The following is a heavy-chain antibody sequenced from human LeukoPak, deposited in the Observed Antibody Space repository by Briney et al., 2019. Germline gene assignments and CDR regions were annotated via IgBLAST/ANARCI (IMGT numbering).Heavy chain of an antibody. CDR3: ARGAGWYDS. J-gene: IGHJ5*01. V-gene: IGHV4-59*01. Sequence: SETLSLTCTVSGGSISSNYWSWLRQPPGKGLEWIGYIHYTGTTGYNPSLNGRVTISVDTSKNQFSLKLRSVTAADTAVYYCARGAGWYDSWGQGTLIAVSS. CDR2: IHYTGTT. CDR1: GGSISSNY.